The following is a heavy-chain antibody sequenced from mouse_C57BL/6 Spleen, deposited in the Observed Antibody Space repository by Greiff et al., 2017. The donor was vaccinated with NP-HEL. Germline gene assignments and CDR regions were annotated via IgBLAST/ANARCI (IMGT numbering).Heavy chain of an antibody. CDR3: AISYDYLYFDY. Sequence: QVQLQQPGAELVKPGASVKVSCKASGYTFTSYWMHWVKQRPGQGLEWVGRIYPSDSDTNYNQKFKGKATLTVDKSSSTAYMQLSTLTSEDSACYYCAISYDYLYFDYWGQGTTLTVSS. V-gene: IGHV1-74*01. J-gene: IGHJ2*01. D-gene: IGHD2-4*01. CDR2: IYPSDSDT. CDR1: GYTFTSYW.